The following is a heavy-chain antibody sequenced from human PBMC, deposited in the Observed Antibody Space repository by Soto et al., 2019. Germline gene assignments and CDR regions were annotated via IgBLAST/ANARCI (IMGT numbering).Heavy chain of an antibody. J-gene: IGHJ6*02. CDR3: CCIPFNYYYGMDI. D-gene: IGHD2-15*01. CDR2: INSRSIV. CDR1: GFPFSNYE. V-gene: IGHV3-48*03. Sequence: GGSLRLSCAASGFPFSNYEMGWVRQTPGGGLEWLGYINSRSIVDYADSVKGRFTIFRDNAKNSVYLQMNSLRAEDTAVYFCCCIPFNYYYGMDIWGQGTAVTVSS.